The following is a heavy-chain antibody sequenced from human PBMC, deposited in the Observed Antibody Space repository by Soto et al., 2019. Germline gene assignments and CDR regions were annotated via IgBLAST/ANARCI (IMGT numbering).Heavy chain of an antibody. V-gene: IGHV3-53*01. Sequence: PGGSLRLSCAASGFSVTNNYMTWVRQAPGKGLECVSVIYAGGNTYYPDSVKGRFTISSDNSKNTLFLQMNNLRAEDTAVYYCARVTTFYDILTSSYALNYFDYWGQGTRVTVSS. CDR1: GFSVTNNY. CDR2: IYAGGNT. D-gene: IGHD3-9*01. J-gene: IGHJ4*02. CDR3: ARVTTFYDILTSSYALNYFDY.